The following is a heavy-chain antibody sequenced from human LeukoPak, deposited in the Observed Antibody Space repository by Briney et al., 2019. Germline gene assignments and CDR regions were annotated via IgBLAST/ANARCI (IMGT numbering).Heavy chain of an antibody. CDR1: GFTSCIYV. J-gene: IGHJ4*02. CDR3: AKDRRRQQLVPFDY. D-gene: IGHD6-13*01. Sequence: PGRALRLSCAASGFTSCIYVMRCVPQAPGEGLWSGAVISYDGSNKYYADSVNGRFTISRDNSKNALYQQMNSLRAEDTAVYYCAKDRRRQQLVPFDYRGRGTLVTVSS. CDR2: ISYDGSNK. V-gene: IGHV3-30*18.